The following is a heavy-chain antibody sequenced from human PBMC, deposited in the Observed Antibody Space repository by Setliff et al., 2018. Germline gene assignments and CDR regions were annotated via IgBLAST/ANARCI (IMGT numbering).Heavy chain of an antibody. CDR2: ILYNGIT. V-gene: IGHV4-31*02. CDR3: ARASHSYGSPNWFDP. Sequence: PSETLSLTCNVSGDFISSGGYTWNWIRQHPEMGLEWIGYILYNGITFYNPSLQSRVTISVDTSKNQFSLKLTSLNAADSAVYYCARASHSYGSPNWFDPWGPGTLVTVSS. J-gene: IGHJ5*02. D-gene: IGHD3-22*01. CDR1: GDFISSGGYT.